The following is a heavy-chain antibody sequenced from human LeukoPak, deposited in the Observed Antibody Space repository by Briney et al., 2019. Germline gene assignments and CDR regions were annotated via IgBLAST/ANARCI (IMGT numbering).Heavy chain of an antibody. J-gene: IGHJ4*02. CDR2: ISGSGGST. CDR3: PNPSRYYDSRGRHAS. D-gene: IGHD3-22*01. V-gene: IGHV3-23*01. CDR1: GFTFSSYA. Sequence: GGSLRLSCAASGFTFSSYAMNWVRQAPGKGLEWVSAISGSGGSTYYADSVKGRFTISRDNSKNTLYLQMNSLRAEDTAVYYCPNPSRYYDSRGRHASGAQGTLVTASS.